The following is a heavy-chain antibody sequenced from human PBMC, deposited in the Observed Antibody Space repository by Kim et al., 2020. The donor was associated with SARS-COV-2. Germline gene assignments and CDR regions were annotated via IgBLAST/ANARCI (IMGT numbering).Heavy chain of an antibody. CDR1: GFSLSTSGLG. J-gene: IGHJ5*02. V-gene: IGHV2-5*02. CDR2: IYWDDDK. D-gene: IGHD2-2*01. CDR3: ARKAYQLLSNYFDP. Sequence: SGPTLVHPPQTLTLTCTFSGFSLSTSGLGVGWIRQAPGKAPEWLALIYWDDDKRYSPSLRNRLTITKDTSKNQVILTMTNMDPGDTATYYCARKAYQLLSNYFDPWGQGVLVTVSS.